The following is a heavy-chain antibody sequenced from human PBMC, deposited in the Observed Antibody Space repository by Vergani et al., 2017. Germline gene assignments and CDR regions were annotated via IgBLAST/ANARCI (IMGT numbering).Heavy chain of an antibody. Sequence: QVQLVQSGAEVKKPGASVKVSCKASGYTFTGYYMHWVRQAPGQGLEWMGWINPNSGGTNYAQKFQGWVTITRDTSISTAYMELSRLRSDDTAVYYCARGGYDSSGYYWRLDYWGQGTLVTVSS. J-gene: IGHJ4*02. D-gene: IGHD3-22*01. CDR3: ARGGYDSSGYYWRLDY. CDR1: GYTFTGYY. CDR2: INPNSGGT. V-gene: IGHV1-2*04.